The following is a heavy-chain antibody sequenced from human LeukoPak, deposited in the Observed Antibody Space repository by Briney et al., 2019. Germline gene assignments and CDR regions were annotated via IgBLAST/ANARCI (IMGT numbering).Heavy chain of an antibody. J-gene: IGHJ6*03. Sequence: PGGSLRLSCAASGFTFSSYSVNWVRQAPGKGLEWVSYISSSSSTIYYADSVKGRFTISRDNAKNSLYLQMNSLRAEDTAVYYCARGDNWNVNYYYYYMDVWGKGTTVTVSS. V-gene: IGHV3-48*01. D-gene: IGHD1-1*01. CDR2: ISSSSSTI. CDR3: ARGDNWNVNYYYYYMDV. CDR1: GFTFSSYS.